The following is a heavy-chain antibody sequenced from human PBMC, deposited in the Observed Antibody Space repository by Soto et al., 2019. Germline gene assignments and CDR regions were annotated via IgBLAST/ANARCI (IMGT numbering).Heavy chain of an antibody. CDR1: GFTFSSYA. D-gene: IGHD5-12*01. V-gene: IGHV3-23*01. Sequence: LRLSCSASGFTFSSYAMSWVRQAPGKGLEWVSAISGSGGSTYYADSVKGRFTISRDNSKNTLYLQMNSLRAEDTAVYYCAKGPRMVATPGFDYRGQGTLVTVSS. CDR3: AKGPRMVATPGFDY. J-gene: IGHJ4*02. CDR2: ISGSGGST.